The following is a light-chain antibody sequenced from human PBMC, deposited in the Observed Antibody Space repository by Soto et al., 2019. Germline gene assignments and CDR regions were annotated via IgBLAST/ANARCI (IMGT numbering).Light chain of an antibody. Sequence: DIQMTQSPSTLSASVGDRVTITCRASQSISDWLAWYQQKPGKAPNLLIYDASTLESGVPSRFSGSGSGTEFTLTISSLQPDDFATYYCQQRNSYPITFGQGTRLEIK. V-gene: IGKV1-5*01. CDR3: QQRNSYPIT. CDR1: QSISDW. J-gene: IGKJ5*01. CDR2: DAS.